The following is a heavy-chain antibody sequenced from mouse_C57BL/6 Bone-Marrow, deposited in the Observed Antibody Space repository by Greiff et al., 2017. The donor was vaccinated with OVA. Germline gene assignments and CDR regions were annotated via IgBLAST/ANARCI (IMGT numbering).Heavy chain of an antibody. CDR1: GYAFSSSW. Sequence: VKVEESGPELVKPGASVKISCKASGYAFSSSWMNWVKQRPGKGLEWIGRIYPGDGDTNYNGKFKGKATLTADKSSSTAYMQLSSLTSVDSAVYFCARKASFAYWGQGTLVTVSA. CDR3: ARKASFAY. CDR2: IYPGDGDT. J-gene: IGHJ3*01. V-gene: IGHV1-82*01.